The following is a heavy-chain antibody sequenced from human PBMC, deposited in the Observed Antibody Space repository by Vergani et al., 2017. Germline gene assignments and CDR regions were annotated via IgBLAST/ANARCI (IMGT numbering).Heavy chain of an antibody. J-gene: IGHJ6*02. D-gene: IGHD3-22*01. Sequence: EVQLVQSGAEVKKPGESLRISCKGSGYSFTSYWISWVRQMPGKGLEWMGRIDPSDSYTNYSPSFQGHVTISADKSISTAYLQWSSLKASDTAMYYCARRSLYYYDSSGYYPYGMGVWGQGTTVTVSS. CDR3: ARRSLYYYDSSGYYPYGMGV. CDR2: IDPSDSYT. V-gene: IGHV5-10-1*03. CDR1: GYSFTSYW.